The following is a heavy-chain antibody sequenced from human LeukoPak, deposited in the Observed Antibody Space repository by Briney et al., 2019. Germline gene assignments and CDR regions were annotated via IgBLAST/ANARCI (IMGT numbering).Heavy chain of an antibody. CDR1: GGSISSYY. Sequence: SETLSLTCTVSGGSISSYYWSWIRQPPGKGLEWIGYIYTSGSTNYNPSLKSRVTISVDTSKNQFSLKLSSVTAADTAVYYCARLQGRQLDNWFDPWGQGTLVTVSS. CDR3: ARLQGRQLDNWFDP. D-gene: IGHD6-6*01. V-gene: IGHV4-4*09. CDR2: IYTSGST. J-gene: IGHJ5*02.